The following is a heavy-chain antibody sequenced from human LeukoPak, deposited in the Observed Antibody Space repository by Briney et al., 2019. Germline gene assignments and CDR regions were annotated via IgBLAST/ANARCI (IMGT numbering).Heavy chain of an antibody. Sequence: PGGSLRLSCAASGFTFSSHWMTWVRQAPGKGLEWVANIKYDGSDKYYVDSVKGRFTISRDNAKNSLYLQMNSLRAEDAAVYYCVRWGSGNYYRYSDYWGQGTQVTVSS. J-gene: IGHJ4*02. CDR3: VRWGSGNYYRYSDY. D-gene: IGHD3-10*01. V-gene: IGHV3-7*01. CDR2: IKYDGSDK. CDR1: GFTFSSHW.